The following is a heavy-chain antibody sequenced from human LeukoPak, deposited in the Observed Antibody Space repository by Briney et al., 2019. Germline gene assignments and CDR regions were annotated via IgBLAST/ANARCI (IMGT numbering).Heavy chain of an antibody. J-gene: IGHJ4*02. V-gene: IGHV3-7*01. Sequence: PGGSLRLSCAASGFAFSSYWMSWVRQAPGKRLEWVANIKQDGSEKYYVDSVKGRFTTSRDNARNSLYLQMSSLRAEDTGVYYCARGEDEIDYWGQGTLVTVSS. CDR1: GFAFSSYW. CDR2: IKQDGSEK. CDR3: ARGEDEIDY.